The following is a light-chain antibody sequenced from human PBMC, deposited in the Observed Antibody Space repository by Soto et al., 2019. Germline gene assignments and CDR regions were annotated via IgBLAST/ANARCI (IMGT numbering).Light chain of an antibody. J-gene: IGKJ1*01. CDR1: LSVGSN. CDR3: QQYNNRPPWT. CDR2: GAS. V-gene: IGKV3-15*01. Sequence: EIVMTQSPATLSVSPGERATLSCRASLSVGSNLAWYQQKPGQAPRLLMYGASTRATGIPARFSGSGSGAEFTLTISSLQSEDFAVYYCQQYNNRPPWTFGQGTKVEIK.